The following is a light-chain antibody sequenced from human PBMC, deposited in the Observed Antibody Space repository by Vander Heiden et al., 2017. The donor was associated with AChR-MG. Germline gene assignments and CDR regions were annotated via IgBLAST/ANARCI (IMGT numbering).Light chain of an antibody. CDR1: QSISSY. V-gene: IGKV1-39*01. J-gene: IGKJ2*01. CDR3: QQSESTSYT. Sequence: DIQMTQSPSSLSASVGDRVTIPCRASQSISSYLNWYQQKPGKAPKLLIYAASSLQSGVPSRFSGSGSGTDFTLTISSLQPEDFATYYCQQSESTSYTFGQRTKLEIK. CDR2: AAS.